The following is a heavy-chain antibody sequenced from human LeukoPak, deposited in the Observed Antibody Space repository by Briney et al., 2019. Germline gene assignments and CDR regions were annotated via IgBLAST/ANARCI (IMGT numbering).Heavy chain of an antibody. Sequence: PSGSLRLSCSASGFTFTSYAMSWVRQGPGKGLEWVSVISDSGGSTYHADSVKGRFTITRDNSKNTLYLQMNSLRADDTAVYYCAKRRWLGGIGVADPFDYWGQGTLVTVFS. CDR2: ISDSGGST. CDR3: AKRRWLGGIGVADPFDY. J-gene: IGHJ4*02. V-gene: IGHV3-23*01. D-gene: IGHD6-19*01. CDR1: GFTFTSYA.